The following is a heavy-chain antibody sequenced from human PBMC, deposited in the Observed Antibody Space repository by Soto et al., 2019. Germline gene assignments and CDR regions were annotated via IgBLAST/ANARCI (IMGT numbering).Heavy chain of an antibody. V-gene: IGHV1-69*08. Sequence: QVQPVQSGAEVKKPGSSVRISCAASGATFNDYTFTWVRRAPGQGLEWMGRVIPLLDASNYAEKFQDRVTITADRSTSTVYMELSGPKSEDSAIYYCASGKSQMTQDRMGFYYYMDVWGKGTTVTVSS. J-gene: IGHJ6*03. CDR3: ASGKSQMTQDRMGFYYYMDV. D-gene: IGHD2-15*01. CDR1: GATFNDYT. CDR2: VIPLLDAS.